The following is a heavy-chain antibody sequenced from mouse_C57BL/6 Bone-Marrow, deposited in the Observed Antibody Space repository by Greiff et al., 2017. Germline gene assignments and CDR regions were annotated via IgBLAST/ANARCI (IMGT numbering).Heavy chain of an antibody. CDR2: IHPNSGST. CDR3: ARRYYGSSYDAMDY. CDR1: GYTFTSYW. J-gene: IGHJ4*01. Sequence: QVQLQQSGAELVKPGASVKLSCKASGYTFTSYWMHWVKQRPGQGLEWIGMIHPNSGSTNYNEKFKSKATLTVDKSSSTAYMQLSSLTSEDSAVYYCARRYYGSSYDAMDYWGQGTSVTVSS. D-gene: IGHD1-1*01. V-gene: IGHV1-64*01.